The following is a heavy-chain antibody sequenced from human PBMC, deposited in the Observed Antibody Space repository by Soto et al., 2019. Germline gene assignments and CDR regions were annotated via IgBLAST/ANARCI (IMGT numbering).Heavy chain of an antibody. V-gene: IGHV1-3*01. CDR3: VGAAGGPPPWFDI. CDR1: GYTFITYA. CDR2: INAGNGDT. D-gene: IGHD2-15*01. Sequence: QVHLVQSGAEVKKPGASVKVSCKASGYTFITYALHWVRQAPGQRLEWMGWINAGNGDTKYSQKFQGSVTITRDIAATTAYMELSSLRSEDKAVYYCVGAAGGPPPWFDIWGQGTMVTVSS. J-gene: IGHJ3*02.